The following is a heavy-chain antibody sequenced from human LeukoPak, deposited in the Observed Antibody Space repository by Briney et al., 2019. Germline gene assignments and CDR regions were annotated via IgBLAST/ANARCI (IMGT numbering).Heavy chain of an antibody. CDR1: GGSLSGYY. CDR3: ARGLSYYYDSSGYPNWFDP. CDR2: INNSGST. Sequence: PSETLSLTCAVYGGSLSGYYWSWIRQPPGKGLEWIGEINNSGSTNYNPSLKSGVTISVDASKNQFSLKLSSVPAADTAVYYCARGLSYYYDSSGYPNWFDPWGQGTLVTVSS. D-gene: IGHD3-22*01. V-gene: IGHV4-34*01. J-gene: IGHJ5*02.